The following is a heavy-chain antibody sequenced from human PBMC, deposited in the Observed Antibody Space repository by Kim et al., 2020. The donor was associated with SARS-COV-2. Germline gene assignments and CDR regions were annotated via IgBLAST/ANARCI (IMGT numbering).Heavy chain of an antibody. V-gene: IGHV4-59*01. CDR3: ARVALQYYGMDV. J-gene: IGHJ6*02. Sequence: YNPSLKSRVTISVDTSKNQFSLKLSSVTAADTAVYYCARVALQYYGMDVWGQGTTVTVSS.